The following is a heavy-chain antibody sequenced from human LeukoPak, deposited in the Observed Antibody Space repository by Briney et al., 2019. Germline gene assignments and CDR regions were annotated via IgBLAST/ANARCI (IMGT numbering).Heavy chain of an antibody. CDR2: INPNSGGT. J-gene: IGHJ5*01. D-gene: IGHD2-21*02. CDR1: GYTFSDYY. Sequence: ASVKVSCKASGYTFSDYYMHWVRQAPGQGPEWMGWINPNSGGTNYAQKFQGRVTMTWDTSISTAYMELSRLRFDYTAVYYCARGVMVTALWSEKWFEFWGQGTLVTVSS. V-gene: IGHV1-2*02. CDR3: ARGVMVTALWSEKWFEF.